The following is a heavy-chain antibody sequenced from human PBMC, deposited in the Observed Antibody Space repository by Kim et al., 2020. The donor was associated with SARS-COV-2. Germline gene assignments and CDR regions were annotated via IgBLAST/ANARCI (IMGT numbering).Heavy chain of an antibody. Sequence: SETLFLTCSVSGASISGSPYYWVWIRQPPGKGLEWIGTIHYSGDAYYNPSLKSRLTISIDTSKKYLSLELTSVTATDTAVYYCTRRETGTMRDYWGQGTLVTVSS. CDR2: IHYSGDA. J-gene: IGHJ4*02. CDR1: GASISGSPYY. D-gene: IGHD1-26*01. CDR3: TRRETGTMRDY. V-gene: IGHV4-39*02.